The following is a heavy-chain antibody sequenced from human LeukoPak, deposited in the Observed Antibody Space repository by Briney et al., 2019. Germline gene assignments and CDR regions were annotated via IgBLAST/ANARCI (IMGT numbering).Heavy chain of an antibody. D-gene: IGHD7-27*01. Sequence: GGSLRLSCAASGFTFSDYYMSWIRQAPGKGLEWVSYISSSGSTIYYADSVKGRFTISRDDAKNSLYLQMNSLRAEDTAVYYCARDLTGDLDAFDIWGQRTMVTVSS. CDR1: GFTFSDYY. CDR3: ARDLTGDLDAFDI. V-gene: IGHV3-11*04. J-gene: IGHJ3*02. CDR2: ISSSGSTI.